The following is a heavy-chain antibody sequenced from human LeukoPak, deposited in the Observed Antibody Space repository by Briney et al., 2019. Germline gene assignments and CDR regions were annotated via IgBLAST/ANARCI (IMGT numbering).Heavy chain of an antibody. CDR1: GDSVSNGNYY. J-gene: IGHJ3*02. V-gene: IGHV4-61*03. Sequence: SETLSLTCTVSGDSVSNGNYYWSWLRQPPGKALEWIGYIYYTGKTYYNPSLEGRVTILVDTSRNHFSVKLSSVTAADTAVYYCARATQLNWAFDIWGQGTMVTVSS. D-gene: IGHD5-18*01. CDR2: IYYTGKT. CDR3: ARATQLNWAFDI.